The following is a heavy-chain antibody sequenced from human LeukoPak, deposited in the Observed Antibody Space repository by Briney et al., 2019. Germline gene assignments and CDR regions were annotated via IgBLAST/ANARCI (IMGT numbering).Heavy chain of an antibody. J-gene: IGHJ4*02. CDR1: GFTVSSNH. D-gene: IGHD5-24*01. Sequence: QSGGSLRLSCAGSGFTVSSNHMSWVRQAPEKGLEWVSIIYSGGSTYYADSVKGRFTISRDNSKNTLYLQMTSLRGEDTAVYYCARVESYKFDYWGQGTLVTVSS. CDR3: ARVESYKFDY. CDR2: IYSGGST. V-gene: IGHV3-53*01.